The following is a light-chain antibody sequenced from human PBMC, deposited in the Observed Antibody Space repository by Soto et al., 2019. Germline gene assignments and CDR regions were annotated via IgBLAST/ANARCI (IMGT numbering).Light chain of an antibody. CDR2: KAS. CDR3: QQYNCLGT. Sequence: DIQMTQSPSTLSASVGDRVTITCRASQSISSWLAWYQQKPGKAPKLLIYKASSLESGVPSRFSGSGSGTEFTLTISSLQPDDFATYYCQQYNCLGTFGQGTKVEIK. V-gene: IGKV1-5*03. J-gene: IGKJ1*01. CDR1: QSISSW.